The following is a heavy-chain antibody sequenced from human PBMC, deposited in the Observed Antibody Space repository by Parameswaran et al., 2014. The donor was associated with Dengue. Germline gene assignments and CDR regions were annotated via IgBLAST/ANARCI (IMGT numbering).Heavy chain of an antibody. V-gene: IGHV3-30-3*01. Sequence: VRQMPGKGLEWVAVISYDGSNKYYADSVKGRFTISRDNSKNTLYLQMNSLRAEDTAVYYCARGPPDGESYYYGMDVWAKDHGHRLL. CDR3: ARGPPDGESYYYGMDV. D-gene: IGHD4-17*01. J-gene: IGHJ6*04. CDR2: ISYDGSNK.